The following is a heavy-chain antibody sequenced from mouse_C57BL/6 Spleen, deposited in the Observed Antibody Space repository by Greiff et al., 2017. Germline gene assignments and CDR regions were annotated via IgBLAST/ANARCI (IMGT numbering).Heavy chain of an antibody. V-gene: IGHV5-9*01. CDR3: ARQGYYGIYYFDY. D-gene: IGHD2-1*01. CDR2: ISGGGGNT. J-gene: IGHJ2*01. CDR1: GFTFSSYT. Sequence: EVMLVESGGGLVKPGGSLKLSCAASGFTFSSYTMSWVSQTPEKRLEWVATISGGGGNTYYPDSVKGRFTISRDTAKNTLYLHMSSLRSEDTALYYCARQGYYGIYYFDYWGQGTTLTVSS.